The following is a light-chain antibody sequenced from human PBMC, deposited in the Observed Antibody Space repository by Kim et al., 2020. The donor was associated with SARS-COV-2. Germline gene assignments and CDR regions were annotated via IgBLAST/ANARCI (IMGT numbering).Light chain of an antibody. Sequence: QSALTQPPSASGSLGQSVTISCTGTSSDIGYSKYVSWYQQHPAKAPKLILYEVSQRPSGVPPRFSGSKSGNTASLTVSGLQADDEAEYYCSSYGGSYNVVFGGGTQLTVL. J-gene: IGLJ3*02. CDR2: EVS. V-gene: IGLV2-8*01. CDR1: SSDIGYSKY. CDR3: SSYGGSYNVV.